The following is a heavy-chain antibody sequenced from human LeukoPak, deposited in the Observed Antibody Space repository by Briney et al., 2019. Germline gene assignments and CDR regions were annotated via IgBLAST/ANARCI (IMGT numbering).Heavy chain of an antibody. D-gene: IGHD4-23*01. CDR3: AKGTRWIESWFDP. V-gene: IGHV3-23*01. J-gene: IGHJ5*02. CDR2: ISGSGGST. CDR1: GFTFSSYG. Sequence: PGGSLRLSCAASGFTFSSYGMSWVRQAPGKGLEWASAISGSGGSTYYADSVKGRFTISRDNSKNTLYLQMNSLRAEDTAVYYCAKGTRWIESWFDPWGQGTLVTVSS.